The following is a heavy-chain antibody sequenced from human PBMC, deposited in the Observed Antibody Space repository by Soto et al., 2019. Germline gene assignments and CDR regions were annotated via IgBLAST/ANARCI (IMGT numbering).Heavy chain of an antibody. CDR3: AKGGDCSGGSCYSSFYYYYYMDV. Sequence: GGSLRLSCAASGFTFNTYAMSWVRQAPGKGLEWVSAISGGGGTTYYADSVKGRFTISRDISRNTLFLQMNSLRAEDTAVYYCAKGGDCSGGSCYSSFYYYYYMDVWGKGTTVTVSS. J-gene: IGHJ6*03. D-gene: IGHD2-15*01. V-gene: IGHV3-23*01. CDR1: GFTFNTYA. CDR2: ISGGGGTT.